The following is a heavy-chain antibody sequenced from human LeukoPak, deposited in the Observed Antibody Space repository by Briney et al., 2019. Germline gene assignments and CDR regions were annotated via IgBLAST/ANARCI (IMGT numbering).Heavy chain of an antibody. CDR3: ARGYSSNWRDFFDS. V-gene: IGHV1-46*01. Sequence: ASVKVSCKASGSTFTSYYMHWLRQAPGQGLEWMGIISPSTGGATYAQTFQGSVNMTRDTSTSTVYMERSSLRSEDTALYYCARGYSSNWRDFFDSWGQGTLVTVSS. J-gene: IGHJ4*02. CDR1: GSTFTSYY. D-gene: IGHD6-13*01. CDR2: ISPSTGGA.